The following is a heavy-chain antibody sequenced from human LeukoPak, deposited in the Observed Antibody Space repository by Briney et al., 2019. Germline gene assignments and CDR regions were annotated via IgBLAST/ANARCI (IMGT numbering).Heavy chain of an antibody. D-gene: IGHD4-17*01. Sequence: SQTLSLTCTVSGGSISSGDYYWSWIRQPPGKGLEWIGYIYYSGSTYYNPSLKSRVTISVDTSKNQFSLKLSSVIAADTAVYYCARDPWTTVTPGYWGQGTLVTVSS. V-gene: IGHV4-30-4*08. CDR2: IYYSGST. CDR1: GGSISSGDYY. CDR3: ARDPWTTVTPGY. J-gene: IGHJ4*02.